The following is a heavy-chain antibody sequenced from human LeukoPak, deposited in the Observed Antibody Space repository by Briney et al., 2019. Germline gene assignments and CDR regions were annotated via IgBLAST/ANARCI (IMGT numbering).Heavy chain of an antibody. CDR3: ARGAQTYYDKAPVDH. Sequence: SETLSLTCAVYGGSFSGYYWSWIRQPPGKGLEWIGEINHSGSTNYTPSLKSRVTISVDTSKSQFSLKLNSMTAADAAVYYCARGAQTYYDKAPVDHWGQGTLVTVSS. CDR2: INHSGST. D-gene: IGHD3-22*01. V-gene: IGHV4-34*01. J-gene: IGHJ4*02. CDR1: GGSFSGYY.